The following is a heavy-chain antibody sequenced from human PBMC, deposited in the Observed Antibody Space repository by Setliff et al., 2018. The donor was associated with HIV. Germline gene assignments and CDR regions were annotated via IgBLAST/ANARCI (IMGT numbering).Heavy chain of an antibody. CDR2: IKQDGSEK. V-gene: IGHV3-7*01. CDR1: GFTLNTYW. D-gene: IGHD5-18*01. CDR3: ASGLLIQLWFDY. Sequence: GGSLRLSCTASGFTLNTYWMSWVRQAPGKGLEWVANIKQDGSEKYYVDSVKGRFTLSRDNSKSSLFLQMNSLRAEDTAVYYCASGLLIQLWFDYWGQGTLVTVSS. J-gene: IGHJ4*02.